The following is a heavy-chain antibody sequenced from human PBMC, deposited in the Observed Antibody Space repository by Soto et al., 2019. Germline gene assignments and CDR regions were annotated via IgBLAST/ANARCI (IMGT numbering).Heavy chain of an antibody. CDR2: IGAADDP. Sequence: QLVESGGGLTQAGGSLRLSCVGSGFFFNNYDMHWVRQVRGKGLEWVSAIGAADDPYYSVSVKGRFIVSRDNAQKSLYLQMTTLRAGDTVVYFCARAYTGRLPRRGDYYYALDVWGRGTTVTVSS. CDR1: GFFFNNYD. D-gene: IGHD2-15*01. J-gene: IGHJ6*02. V-gene: IGHV3-13*05. CDR3: ARAYTGRLPRRGDYYYALDV.